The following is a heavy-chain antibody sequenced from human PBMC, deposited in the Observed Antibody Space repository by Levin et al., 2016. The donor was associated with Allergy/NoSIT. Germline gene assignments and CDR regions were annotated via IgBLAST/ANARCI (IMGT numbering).Heavy chain of an antibody. CDR2: VHRDGRT. D-gene: IGHD2-2*01. V-gene: IGHV4-59*01. J-gene: IGHJ4*02. Sequence: SETLSLTCTVSGGSIGNYYWTWVWQPPGKGLEWIAYVHRDGRTDYNPSVKGRTAISLDTSKNQFFLKLNSVTAADTAIYYCVRGGVIVSPAAPYSDYWGQGTLVTVSS. CDR1: GGSIGNYY. CDR3: VRGGVIVSPAAPYSDY.